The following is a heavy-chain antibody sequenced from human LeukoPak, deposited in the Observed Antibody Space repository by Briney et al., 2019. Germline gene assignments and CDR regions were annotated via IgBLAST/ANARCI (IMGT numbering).Heavy chain of an antibody. Sequence: GGSLRLSCAASGFTFNTYAMNWVRQAPGKGLEWVSGITTNGDSTYYADSVKGRFTLSRDNSRSTLYLQMNSLRAEDTAIYYCAKVANNFWSGLDYWGQGALVTVSP. V-gene: IGHV3-23*01. D-gene: IGHD3-3*01. J-gene: IGHJ4*02. CDR3: AKVANNFWSGLDY. CDR2: ITTNGDST. CDR1: GFTFNTYA.